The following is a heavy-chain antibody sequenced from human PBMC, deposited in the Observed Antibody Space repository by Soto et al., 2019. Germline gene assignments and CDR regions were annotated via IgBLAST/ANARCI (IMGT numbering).Heavy chain of an antibody. Sequence: LRLSCAASGFTFKGYGMHWVRQAPGRGLEWVALISYDGSIKYYADSVRGRFTISRDNSKNTLYLQMNSLRAEDTAVYYCANSEYSRYKNIDVWGQGTTVTVSS. V-gene: IGHV3-30*18. D-gene: IGHD5-18*01. J-gene: IGHJ6*02. CDR1: GFTFKGYG. CDR3: ANSEYSRYKNIDV. CDR2: ISYDGSIK.